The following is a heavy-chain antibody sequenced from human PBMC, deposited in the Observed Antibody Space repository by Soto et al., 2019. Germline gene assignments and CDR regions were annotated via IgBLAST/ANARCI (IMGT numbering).Heavy chain of an antibody. Sequence: QVQLVESGGGVVQTGRSLRLSCAAAGFTFRSYGMHWVRQAPGKGLEWVAVIANDGSDKSYADSVKGRFTISRDQSKNMLFLKMDSLRAEDTAVYYCARTNWVSSSHRYSYDGFDCWGQGTMVTVSS. CDR1: GFTFRSYG. CDR3: ARTNWVSSSHRYSYDGFDC. D-gene: IGHD6-6*01. CDR2: IANDGSDK. J-gene: IGHJ3*01. V-gene: IGHV3-33*01.